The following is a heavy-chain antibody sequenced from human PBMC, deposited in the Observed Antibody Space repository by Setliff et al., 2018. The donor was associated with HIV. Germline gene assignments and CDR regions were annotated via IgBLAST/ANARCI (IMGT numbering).Heavy chain of an antibody. V-gene: IGHV4-59*11. Sequence: SETLSLTCTVSGGSISSHYWSWIRQPPGKGLEWIGGIYYSGSTNYNPSLKSRVSMSLDTSKNQFSLKLTSVTAADMGVYYCARDVGLCGVDCWPYFYFDLWGRGNLVTRLL. CDR2: IYYSGST. D-gene: IGHD2-21*02. CDR1: GGSISSHY. J-gene: IGHJ2*01. CDR3: ARDVGLCGVDCWPYFYFDL.